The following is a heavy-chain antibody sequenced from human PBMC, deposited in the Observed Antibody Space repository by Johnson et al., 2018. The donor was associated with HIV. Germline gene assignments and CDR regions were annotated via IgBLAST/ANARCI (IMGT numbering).Heavy chain of an antibody. CDR1: GFTFSSYA. V-gene: IGHV3-30-3*01. CDR2: ISYDGSNK. J-gene: IGHJ3*02. D-gene: IGHD6-25*01. CDR3: ARDFIAPELGDAFDI. Sequence: QMQLVESGGGVVQPGRSPRLSCAASGFTFSSYAMHWVRQAPGKGLEWVAVISYDGSNKYYADSVKGRFTISRDNSKNTLYLQMNSLRAEDTAVCYCARDFIAPELGDAFDIWGQGTMVTVSS.